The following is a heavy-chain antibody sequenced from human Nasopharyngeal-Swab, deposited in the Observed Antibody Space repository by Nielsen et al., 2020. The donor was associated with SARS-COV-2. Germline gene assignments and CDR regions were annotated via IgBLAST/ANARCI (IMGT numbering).Heavy chain of an antibody. D-gene: IGHD1-26*01. Sequence: SVKVSCKASGGTFSSYAISWVRQAPGQGLEWMGGIIPIFGTANYAQKFQGIVTITEDESTSTAYMELSSLRSEDTAVYYCASPGQWELPYPDYYGMDVWGQGTTVTVSS. CDR2: IIPIFGTA. CDR1: GGTFSSYA. CDR3: ASPGQWELPYPDYYGMDV. J-gene: IGHJ6*02. V-gene: IGHV1-69*13.